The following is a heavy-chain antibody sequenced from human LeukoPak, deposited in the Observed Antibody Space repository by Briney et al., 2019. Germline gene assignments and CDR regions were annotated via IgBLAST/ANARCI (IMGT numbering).Heavy chain of an antibody. CDR1: GGSISCYY. CDR3: ARVALSGWYYFDY. D-gene: IGHD6-19*01. Sequence: PSETLTLTCTVSGGSISCYYWSWIRQPPGKGLEWIGYIYDSGSTNYNPSLKNLVTISVDASKNQFSLKLSSVTAADTAVYYCARVALSGWYYFDYWGQGTLFSVCS. V-gene: IGHV4-59*01. CDR2: IYDSGST. J-gene: IGHJ4*02.